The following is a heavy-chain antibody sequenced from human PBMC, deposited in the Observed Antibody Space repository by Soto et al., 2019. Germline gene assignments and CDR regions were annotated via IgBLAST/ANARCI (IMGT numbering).Heavy chain of an antibody. D-gene: IGHD3-22*01. J-gene: IGHJ4*02. CDR3: ARGGSGYYDY. CDR2: VNPSGGST. Sequence: GASVKVSCKASGYTFTSYYMHWVRQAPGEGLEWMGIVNPSGGSTSYAQKFQGRVTMTRDTSTSTVYMDLSSLRSEDTAVYYCARGGSGYYDYWGQGALVTVSS. CDR1: GYTFTSYY. V-gene: IGHV1-46*01.